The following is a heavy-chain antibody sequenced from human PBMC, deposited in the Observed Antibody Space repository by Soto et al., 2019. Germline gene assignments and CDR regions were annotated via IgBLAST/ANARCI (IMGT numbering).Heavy chain of an antibody. CDR1: GGSISSGGYY. CDR3: AREEGGGYDHRWFDP. J-gene: IGHJ5*02. CDR2: IYYSGST. Sequence: QVQLQESGPGLVKPSQTLSLTCTVSGGSISSGGYYWSWIRQHPGKGLEWIWYIYYSGSTYYNPSLKSRVTISLDTSKNQFSLKLSSVTVADTAVYYCAREEGGGYDHRWFDPWGQGTLVTVSS. V-gene: IGHV4-31*03. D-gene: IGHD5-12*01.